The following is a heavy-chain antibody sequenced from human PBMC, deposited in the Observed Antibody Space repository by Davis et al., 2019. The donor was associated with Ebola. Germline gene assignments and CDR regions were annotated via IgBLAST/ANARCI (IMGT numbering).Heavy chain of an antibody. J-gene: IGHJ4*02. D-gene: IGHD2-2*01. CDR2: INHRGRT. Sequence: ESLKISCAASGFTFSSYGFHWVRQPPGKGLEWIGEINHRGRTYYNPSLKSRVTISIDTSRNYFSLRLTSVTAADTAVYYCASPHQIRGKDYFDRWGQGTLVTVSS. CDR3: ASPHQIRGKDYFDR. CDR1: GFTFSSYG. V-gene: IGHV4-34*01.